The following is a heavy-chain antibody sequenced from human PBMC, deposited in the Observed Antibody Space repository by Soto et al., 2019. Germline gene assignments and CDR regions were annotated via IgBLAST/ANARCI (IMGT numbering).Heavy chain of an antibody. V-gene: IGHV1-69*02. D-gene: IGHD3-3*01. CDR1: GGTFSSYT. CDR2: IIPILGIA. CDR3: AKTYDFWSGKFDP. Sequence: SVKVSCKASGGTFSSYTISWVRQAPGQGLEWMGRIIPILGIANYAQKFQGRVTITADKSTSTAYMELSSLRSEDTAVYYCAKTYDFWSGKFDPWGQGTLVTVSS. J-gene: IGHJ5*02.